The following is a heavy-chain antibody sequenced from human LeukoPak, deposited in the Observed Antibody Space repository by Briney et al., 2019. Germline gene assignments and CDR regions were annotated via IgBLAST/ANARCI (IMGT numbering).Heavy chain of an antibody. CDR2: ISGSGGST. CDR1: GFTFSSYG. V-gene: IGHV3-23*01. J-gene: IGHJ4*02. Sequence: GGSLRLSCTASGFTFSSYGMSWVRQAPGKGLDWVSAISGSGGSTYYADSVKGRFSISRDNSKNTLYLQMNSLRAEDTAVYYCAKLPSYYDILTGNNYWGQGTLVTVSS. D-gene: IGHD3-9*01. CDR3: AKLPSYYDILTGNNY.